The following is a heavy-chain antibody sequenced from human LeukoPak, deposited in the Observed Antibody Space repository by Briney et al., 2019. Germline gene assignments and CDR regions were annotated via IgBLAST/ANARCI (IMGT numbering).Heavy chain of an antibody. J-gene: IGHJ3*02. CDR3: ATNYDSSGDAFDI. CDR1: GDSISSYY. CDR2: VFNSGST. V-gene: IGHV4-59*08. D-gene: IGHD3-22*01. Sequence: SETLSLTCTVSGDSISSYYWSWIRQPPGKGLEWIGYVFNSGSTNYNPSLKSRITISVDTSKNQFSLKLSSVTAADTAVYYCATNYDSSGDAFDIWGQGTMVTVSS.